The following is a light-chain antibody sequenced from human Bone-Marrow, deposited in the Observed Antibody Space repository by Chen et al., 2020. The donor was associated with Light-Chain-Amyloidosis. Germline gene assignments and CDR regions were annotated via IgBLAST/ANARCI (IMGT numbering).Light chain of an antibody. CDR1: NIGATS. J-gene: IGLJ3*02. Sequence: SYVLTQPSSVSVAPGQTATIACGGNNIGATSVHWYQQTPGQAPLLVVYDDSDRPSGIPERLSGSHSGNTATLTISRVEAGDEADYYCQVWDSSSDRPVFGGGTKLTVL. CDR3: QVWDSSSDRPV. V-gene: IGLV3-21*02. CDR2: DDS.